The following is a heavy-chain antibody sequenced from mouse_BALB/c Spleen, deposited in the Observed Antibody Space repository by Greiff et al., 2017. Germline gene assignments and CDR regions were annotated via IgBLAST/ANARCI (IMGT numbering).Heavy chain of an antibody. CDR2: ISYSGST. D-gene: IGHD2-1*01. CDR1: GYSITSDYA. Sequence: VQLQQSGPGLVKPSQSLSLTCTVTGYSITSDYAWNWIRQFPGNKLEWMGYISYSGSTSYNPSLKSRISITRDTSKNQFFLQLNSVTTEDTATYYCAGGNYGNYEGLYWYFDVWGAGTTVTVSS. J-gene: IGHJ1*01. CDR3: AGGNYGNYEGLYWYFDV. V-gene: IGHV3-2*02.